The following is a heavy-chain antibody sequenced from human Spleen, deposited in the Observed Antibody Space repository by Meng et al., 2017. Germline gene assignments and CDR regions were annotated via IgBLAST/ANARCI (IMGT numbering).Heavy chain of an antibody. CDR2: ISGSGGST. Sequence: GGSLRLSCAASGFTFSSYAMSWVRQAPGKGLEWVSAISGSGGSTYYADSVKGRFTISRDNSKNTLYLQMNSLRAEDTAVYYCAKGPQYYYDSSGYYYETTWDYWGQGTLVTVSS. CDR3: AKGPQYYYDSSGYYYETTWDY. J-gene: IGHJ4*02. CDR1: GFTFSSYA. D-gene: IGHD3-22*01. V-gene: IGHV3-23*01.